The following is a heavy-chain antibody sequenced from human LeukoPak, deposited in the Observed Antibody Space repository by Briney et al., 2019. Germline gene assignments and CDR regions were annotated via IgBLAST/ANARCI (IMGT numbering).Heavy chain of an antibody. D-gene: IGHD6-19*01. J-gene: IGHJ4*02. Sequence: SETLSLTCTVSCGSVNGYYWNLIPQPPGKGLEWIGYIHCSGSTNYNPSLKSRVTISVDTSKNQFSLKLSSVTAADTAIYYCARGGSKQWLVDDSWGQGTLVTVSS. CDR3: ARGGSKQWLVDDS. CDR1: CGSVNGYY. V-gene: IGHV4-59*02. CDR2: IHCSGST.